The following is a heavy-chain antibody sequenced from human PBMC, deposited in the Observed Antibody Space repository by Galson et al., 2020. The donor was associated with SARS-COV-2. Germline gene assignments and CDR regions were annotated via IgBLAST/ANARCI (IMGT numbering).Heavy chain of an antibody. CDR1: GFTISSHA. V-gene: IGHV3-33*01. CDR3: ARDGQLSSGWAFDS. J-gene: IGHJ4*02. Sequence: GESLKISCTATGFTISSHAIHWVRQAPGKGLEWVAQIFYDGSDKYYGDSVKGRFTISRDSSKNMVYLQMNNLKVYDTAVYYYARDGQLSSGWAFDSWGQGALVTFSS. CDR2: IFYDGSDK. D-gene: IGHD6-19*01.